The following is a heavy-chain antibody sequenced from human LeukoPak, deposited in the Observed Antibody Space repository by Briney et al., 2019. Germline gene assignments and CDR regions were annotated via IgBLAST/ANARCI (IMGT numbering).Heavy chain of an antibody. CDR3: ARSRPPAVKDYYGLDV. V-gene: IGHV3-66*01. CDR2: IYSGGST. Sequence: GGSLRLSCAASVLTVTSNYMNWVRQAPGRGLEWVSVIYSGGSTYYEESVKGRFTITRDNSKNTLHLLMNSLRVEDTAVYFCARSRPPAVKDYYGLDVWGQGTTVTVSS. D-gene: IGHD6-13*01. CDR1: VLTVTSNY. J-gene: IGHJ6*02.